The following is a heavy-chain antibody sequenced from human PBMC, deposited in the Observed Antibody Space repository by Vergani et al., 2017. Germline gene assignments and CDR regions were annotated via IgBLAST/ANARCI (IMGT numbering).Heavy chain of an antibody. Sequence: EVQLVESGGGLVQPGGSLRLSCAASGFTFSSYWMSWVRQAPGKGLEWVANIKQDGSEKYYVDSVKGRFTISRDNAKNSLYLQMNSLRAEDTAVYYRARGWRLSHLDYWGQGTLVTVSS. CDR2: IKQDGSEK. D-gene: IGHD3-16*01. J-gene: IGHJ4*02. CDR3: ARGWRLSHLDY. CDR1: GFTFSSYW. V-gene: IGHV3-7*01.